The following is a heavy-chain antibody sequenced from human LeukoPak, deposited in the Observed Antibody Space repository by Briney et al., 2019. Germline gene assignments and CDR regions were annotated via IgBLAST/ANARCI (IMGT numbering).Heavy chain of an antibody. V-gene: IGHV4-38-2*02. Sequence: SSETLSLTCTVSGYSISSGYYWGWIRQPPGKGLEWIGSIYHNGSTYYNPSLKSRVTISVDTSKNQFSLKLSSVTAADTAVYYCARLKYSSSWYWVTRDFDYWGQGTLVTVSS. D-gene: IGHD6-13*01. CDR2: IYHNGST. J-gene: IGHJ4*02. CDR3: ARLKYSSSWYWVTRDFDY. CDR1: GYSISSGYY.